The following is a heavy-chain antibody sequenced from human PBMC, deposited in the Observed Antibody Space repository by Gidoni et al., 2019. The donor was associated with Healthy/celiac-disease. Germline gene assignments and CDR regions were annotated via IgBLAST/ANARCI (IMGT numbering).Heavy chain of an antibody. CDR3: ARGEELDY. CDR2: IYHSGST. J-gene: IGHJ4*02. Sequence: QGQLQASGPGRVKPSQTLSLPCPVSGYSISSGYYWGWIRPPPGTGLEWIGSIYHSGSTYYNPSLKSRVTISVDTSKNQFSLKLRSVTAADTAVYYCARGEELDYCGQGTLVTVSS. V-gene: IGHV4-38-2*02. CDR1: GYSISSGYY.